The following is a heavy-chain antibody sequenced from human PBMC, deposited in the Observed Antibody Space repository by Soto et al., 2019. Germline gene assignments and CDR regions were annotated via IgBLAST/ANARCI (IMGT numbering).Heavy chain of an antibody. CDR1: GFTFTRSA. D-gene: IGHD3-22*01. J-gene: IGHJ4*02. V-gene: IGHV1-58*01. CDR2: IVVGSGNT. CDR3: AADWLDDSSGYGY. Sequence: SVTVSCQASGFTFTRSAVQWVRRVRGQRLEWIGWIVVGSGNTNYAQKFQERVTITRDMSTSTAYMELSSLRSEDTAVYYCAADWLDDSSGYGYCGQGTLVTVSS.